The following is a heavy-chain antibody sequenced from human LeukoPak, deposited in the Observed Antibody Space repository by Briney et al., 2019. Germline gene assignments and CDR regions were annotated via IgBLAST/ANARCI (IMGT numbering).Heavy chain of an antibody. Sequence: GGSLRLSCAASGFTFSSYAMSWVRQAPGKGLEWVSAISGSGGSTYYADSVKGRLTISRDNSKNTLYLQMNSLRAEDTAVYYCAKDRACSSTSCYEGTFDYWGQGTLVTVSS. D-gene: IGHD2-2*01. J-gene: IGHJ4*02. CDR3: AKDRACSSTSCYEGTFDY. CDR1: GFTFSSYA. CDR2: ISGSGGST. V-gene: IGHV3-23*01.